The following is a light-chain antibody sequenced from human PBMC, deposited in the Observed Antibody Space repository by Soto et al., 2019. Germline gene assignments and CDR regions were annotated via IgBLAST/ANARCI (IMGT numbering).Light chain of an antibody. Sequence: DIQMTQSPSSVSASVGDRVTITCRASQGISSWLAWYQQKPGKAPKLLIDDASNLESGVPSRFSGSGAGTEFTLTISSLQPDDFATYYCQQYNSYSAWTFGQGTKVDIK. CDR3: QQYNSYSAWT. CDR1: QGISSW. J-gene: IGKJ1*01. CDR2: DAS. V-gene: IGKV1-5*01.